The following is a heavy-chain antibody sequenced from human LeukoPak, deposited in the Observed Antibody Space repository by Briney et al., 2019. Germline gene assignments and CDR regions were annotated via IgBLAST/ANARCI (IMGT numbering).Heavy chain of an antibody. J-gene: IGHJ5*02. CDR2: IRSNSDGGTI. D-gene: IGHD3-22*01. CDR3: ATDFYDST. CDR1: GFTFSNAW. V-gene: IGHV3-15*07. Sequence: GGSLRLSCATSGFTFSNAWMNWVRQAPGKGLEWVSRIRSNSDGGTIDYAAPVKGRFTLSRDDSKTTLYLQMNSLQTEDTAVYYCATDFYDSTWDQGTLVTVSS.